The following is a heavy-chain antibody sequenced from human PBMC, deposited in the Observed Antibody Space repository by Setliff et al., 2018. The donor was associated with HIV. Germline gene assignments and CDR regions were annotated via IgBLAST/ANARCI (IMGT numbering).Heavy chain of an antibody. CDR1: GGSLNGFY. Sequence: SETLSLTCAFYGGSLNGFYWSWIRQSPGKGLEWIGEINHSGSTNYNPSLKSRVTIRVDTSKNQFSLEVTAVTAADTAVYYGVRGWDDKVSTIWAPYYYYMDVWGKGTTVTVSS. D-gene: IGHD5-12*01. CDR3: VRGWDDKVSTIWAPYYYYMDV. CDR2: INHSGST. J-gene: IGHJ6*03. V-gene: IGHV4-34*01.